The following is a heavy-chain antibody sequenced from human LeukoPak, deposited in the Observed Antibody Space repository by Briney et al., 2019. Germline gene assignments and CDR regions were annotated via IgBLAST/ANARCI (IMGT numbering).Heavy chain of an antibody. J-gene: IGHJ4*02. CDR3: ARHRYCTTAACYDMGGY. Sequence: GESLKSSCKGVGYNFANYWIAWGRHMPGEGLEWMGTIYPGDSDTRYSPSFQGQVTISADKSISTAYLQWSSLKALDSAMYYCARHRYCTTAACYDMGGYWGQGTLVTVSS. D-gene: IGHD2-8*01. CDR1: GYNFANYW. CDR2: IYPGDSDT. V-gene: IGHV5-51*01.